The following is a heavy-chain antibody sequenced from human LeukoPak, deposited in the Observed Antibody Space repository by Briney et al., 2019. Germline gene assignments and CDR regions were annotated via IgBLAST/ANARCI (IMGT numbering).Heavy chain of an antibody. V-gene: IGHV4-59*01. J-gene: IGHJ4*02. CDR1: GGSISSFY. CDR2: IYASGST. CDR3: ATDRSGDGYYFDY. D-gene: IGHD2-21*01. Sequence: PSETLSLTCSVSGGSISSFYWGWIRQPPGKGLEWVGDIYASGSTNYNPSLKSRVTISVDTSKNQFSLKLSSMTAADTAVYYGATDRSGDGYYFDYWGQGTLVTVSS.